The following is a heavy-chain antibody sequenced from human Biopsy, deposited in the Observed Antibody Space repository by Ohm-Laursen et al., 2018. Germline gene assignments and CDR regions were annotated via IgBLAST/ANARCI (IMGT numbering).Heavy chain of an antibody. CDR3: ARDYDTSGYYYVS. J-gene: IGHJ5*02. CDR2: IFYRGST. CDR1: GGSISNNNYY. Sequence: TLSLTCTVSGGSISNNNYYWGWIRQPPGKGLEWIGSIFYRGSTHYKPSLKSRVNISVDTSKNQFSLKLNSVTAADAAVYYCARDYDTSGYYYVSWGQGTLVTVSS. D-gene: IGHD3-22*01. V-gene: IGHV4-39*01.